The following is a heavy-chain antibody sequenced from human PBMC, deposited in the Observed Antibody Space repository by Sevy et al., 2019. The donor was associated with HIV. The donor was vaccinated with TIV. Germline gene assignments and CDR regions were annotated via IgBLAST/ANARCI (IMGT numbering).Heavy chain of an antibody. J-gene: IGHJ3*02. CDR2: ISAYNGNT. Sequence: ASVKVSCKASGYTFTSYGISWVRQAPGQGLEWMGWISAYNGNTNYAQMLQGRVTMTTDTSTSTAYMELRSLRSDDTAVYYCARTVAARPGKRVDAFDIWGQGTMVTVSS. D-gene: IGHD6-6*01. CDR1: GYTFTSYG. CDR3: ARTVAARPGKRVDAFDI. V-gene: IGHV1-18*01.